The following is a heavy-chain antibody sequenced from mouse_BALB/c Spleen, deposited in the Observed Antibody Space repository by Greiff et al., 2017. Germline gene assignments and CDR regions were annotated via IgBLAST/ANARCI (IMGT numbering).Heavy chain of an antibody. V-gene: IGHV5-17*02. CDR1: GFTFSSFG. CDR2: ISSGSSTI. D-gene: IGHD3-1*01. J-gene: IGHJ4*01. CDR3: ARSGPCYYAMDY. Sequence: EVQGVESGGGLVQPGGSRKLSCAASGFTFSSFGMHWVRQAPEKGLEWVAYISSGSSTIYYADTVKGRFTISRDNPKNTLFLQMTSLRSEDTAMYYCARSGPCYYAMDYWGQGTSVTVSS.